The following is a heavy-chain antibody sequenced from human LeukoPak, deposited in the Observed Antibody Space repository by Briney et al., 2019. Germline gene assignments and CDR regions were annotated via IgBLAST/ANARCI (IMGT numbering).Heavy chain of an antibody. CDR2: IKQDGSEK. J-gene: IGHJ4*02. V-gene: IGHV3-7*03. CDR3: ARDRGYSSSWSHTNYFDY. Sequence: GGSLRLSCAASGFTFSSYWMSWVRQAPGKGLEWVANIKQDGSEKYYVDSVKGRFTISRDNAKNSLYLQMNSLRAEDTAVYYCARDRGYSSSWSHTNYFDYRGQGTLVTVSS. D-gene: IGHD6-13*01. CDR1: GFTFSSYW.